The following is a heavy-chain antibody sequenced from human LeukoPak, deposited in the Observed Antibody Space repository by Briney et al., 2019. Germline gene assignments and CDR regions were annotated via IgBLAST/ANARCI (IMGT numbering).Heavy chain of an antibody. D-gene: IGHD3-22*01. J-gene: IGHJ4*02. CDR1: GFTFSSYA. CDR2: ISGSGGST. Sequence: GGSLRLSCAASGFTFSSYAMSWVRQAPGKGLEWVSAISGSGGSTYYADSVKGRFTISRDSSKNTLYLQMNSLRAEDTAVYYCASRTDYYDSSGYYWDIDYWGQGTLVTVSS. CDR3: ASRTDYYDSSGYYWDIDY. V-gene: IGHV3-23*01.